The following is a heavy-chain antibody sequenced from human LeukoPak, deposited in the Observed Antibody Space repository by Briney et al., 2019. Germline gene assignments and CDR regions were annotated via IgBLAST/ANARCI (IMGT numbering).Heavy chain of an antibody. D-gene: IGHD3-22*01. Sequence: KPGGSLRLSCAVSGFTFSDYYMSWIRQAPGKGLEWASYISSGGSTISHADSVKGRFTISRDNAENSLYLQMNSLRAEDTAVYYCAKPRDSSWTGYYFDYWGQGTLVTVSS. CDR3: AKPRDSSWTGYYFDY. CDR2: ISSGGSTI. CDR1: GFTFSDYY. V-gene: IGHV3-11*01. J-gene: IGHJ4*02.